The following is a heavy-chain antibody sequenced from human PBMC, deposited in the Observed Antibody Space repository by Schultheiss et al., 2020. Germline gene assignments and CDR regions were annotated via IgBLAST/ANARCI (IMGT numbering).Heavy chain of an antibody. CDR2: MNSDGSST. J-gene: IGHJ4*02. CDR1: GFTFRNYW. D-gene: IGHD3/OR15-3a*01. V-gene: IGHV3-74*01. CDR3: AREVEFTGIWTADY. Sequence: GESLKISCAASGFTFRNYWMHWVRQAPGKGLVWVSRMNSDGSSTTYADSVKGRFTISRDNAKNTLYLQMNSLRVEDTAVYYCAREVEFTGIWTADYWGQGTLVTVSA.